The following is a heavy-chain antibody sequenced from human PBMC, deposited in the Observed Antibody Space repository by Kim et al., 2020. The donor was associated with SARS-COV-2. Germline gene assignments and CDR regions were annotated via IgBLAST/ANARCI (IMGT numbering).Heavy chain of an antibody. CDR1: GFTFSSYA. CDR3: VKGAGGIRITMVRGVHKNYGMDV. Sequence: GGSLRLSCSASGFTFSSYAMHWVRQAPGKGLEYVSAISSNGGSTYYADSVKGRFTISRDNSKNTLYLQMSSLRAEDTAVYYCVKGAGGIRITMVRGVHKNYGMDVWGQGTTVTVSS. CDR2: ISSNGGST. D-gene: IGHD3-10*01. J-gene: IGHJ6*02. V-gene: IGHV3-64D*09.